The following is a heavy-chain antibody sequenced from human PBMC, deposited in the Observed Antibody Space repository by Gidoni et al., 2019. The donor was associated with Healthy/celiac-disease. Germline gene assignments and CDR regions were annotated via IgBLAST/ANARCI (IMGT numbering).Heavy chain of an antibody. D-gene: IGHD1-1*01. CDR1: GGSISSGDYY. CDR3: ARSPPGYMRAFDI. J-gene: IGHJ3*02. V-gene: IGHV4-30-4*01. Sequence: QVQLQESGPGLVKPSQTLSLTCTVSGGSISSGDYYWSWIRQPPGKGLEWIGYIYYSGSTYYNPSLKIRVTISVDTSKNQFSLKLSSVTAADTAVYYCARSPPGYMRAFDIWGQGTMVTVSS. CDR2: IYYSGST.